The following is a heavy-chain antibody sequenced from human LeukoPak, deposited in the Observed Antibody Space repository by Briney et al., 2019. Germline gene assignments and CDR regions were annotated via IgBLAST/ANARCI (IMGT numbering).Heavy chain of an antibody. D-gene: IGHD3-22*01. CDR1: GYRFTSYW. V-gene: IGHV5-51*01. CDR2: IYSGESDT. J-gene: IGHJ2*01. CDR3: ARQSDYDSSGMGYWYFDL. Sequence: GEAPQISFKGPGYRFTSYWIAWGRPRPGEGLEGSGMIYSGESDTRYSPSFQGQVTISAEKSISTAYLQWSSLKASDTAMYYCARQSDYDSSGMGYWYFDLWGRGTLVTVSS.